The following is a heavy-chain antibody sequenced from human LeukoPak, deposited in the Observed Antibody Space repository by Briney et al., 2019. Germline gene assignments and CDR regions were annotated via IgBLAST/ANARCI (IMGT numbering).Heavy chain of an antibody. CDR1: GDSFSTNSAA. CDR2: TYYKSKWYN. D-gene: IGHD5-12*01. Sequence: SQTLSLTCAISGDSFSTNSAAWNWIRQSPSRGLEWLGRTYYKSKWYNNYAVSVKSRITINPDTSKNQFSLHLDSVTPEDTAVYYCARGDIALDYWGQGALVTVSS. CDR3: ARGDIALDY. J-gene: IGHJ4*02. V-gene: IGHV6-1*01.